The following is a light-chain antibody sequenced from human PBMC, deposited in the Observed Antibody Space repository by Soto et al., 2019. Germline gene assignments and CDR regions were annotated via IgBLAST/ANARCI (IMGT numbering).Light chain of an antibody. CDR2: DNN. Sequence: QSVLTQPPSVSGAPGQRVTISCSGSSSNIGNNYVSWYQQLPGTAPKLLIYDNNKRPSGIPDRFSGSKSGTSATLGITGLQPEDEADYYCGTWDSSLSAVVFGGGTKLTVL. V-gene: IGLV1-51*01. CDR3: GTWDSSLSAVV. CDR1: SSNIGNNY. J-gene: IGLJ2*01.